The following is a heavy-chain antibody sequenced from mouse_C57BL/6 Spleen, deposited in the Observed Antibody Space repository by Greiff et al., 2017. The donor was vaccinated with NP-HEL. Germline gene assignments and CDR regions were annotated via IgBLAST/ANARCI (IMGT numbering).Heavy chain of an antibody. D-gene: IGHD1-1*01. CDR1: GFSLTSYG. CDR3: ARQTVVAKGDAMDY. V-gene: IGHV2-6-1*01. Sequence: VQVVESGPGLVAPSQSLSITCTVSGFSLTSYGVHWVRQPPGKGLEWLVVIWSDGSTTYNSALKSRLSISKDNSKSQVFLKMNSLQTDDTAMYYCARQTVVAKGDAMDYWGQGTSVTVSS. CDR2: IWSDGST. J-gene: IGHJ4*01.